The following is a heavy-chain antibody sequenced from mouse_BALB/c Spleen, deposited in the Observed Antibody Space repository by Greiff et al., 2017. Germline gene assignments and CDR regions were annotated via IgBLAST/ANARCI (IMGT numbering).Heavy chain of an antibody. CDR2: ISDGGSYT. D-gene: IGHD2-4*01. V-gene: IGHV5-4*02. CDR1: GFTFSDYY. CDR3: ASSYDYGAMDY. J-gene: IGHJ4*01. Sequence: EVKLMESGGGLVKPGGSLKLSCAASGFTFSDYYMYWVRQTPEKRLEWVATISDGGSYTYYPDSVKGRFTISRDNAKNNLYLQMSSLKSEDTAMYYCASSYDYGAMDYWGQGTSVTVSS.